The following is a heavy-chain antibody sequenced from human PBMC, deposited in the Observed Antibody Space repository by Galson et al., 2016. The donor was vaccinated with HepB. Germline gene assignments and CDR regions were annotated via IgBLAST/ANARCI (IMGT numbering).Heavy chain of an antibody. J-gene: IGHJ6*02. CDR1: GFSVNSYC. V-gene: IGHV3-30*19. Sequence: SLRLSCAVSGFSVNSYCVHWVRQSPDKRLEWIAVMSYDGSVKRYADSVKGRFTISRDNSRNTLYLQMNRLRVEDTAIYYCAETLHIDDFWSGYTLSHYVMDVWCQGTTVTVSS. D-gene: IGHD3-3*01. CDR3: AETLHIDDFWSGYTLSHYVMDV. CDR2: MSYDGSVK.